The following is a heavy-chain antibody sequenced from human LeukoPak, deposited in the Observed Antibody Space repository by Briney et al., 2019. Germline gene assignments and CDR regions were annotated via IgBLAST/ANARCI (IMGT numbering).Heavy chain of an antibody. CDR3: ARVLREWLLFGWFDP. CDR2: INSDESTT. D-gene: IGHD3-3*01. V-gene: IGHV3-74*01. Sequence: QPGGSLRLSCAASGFTFSNYWMHWVRQAPGKGLVWVSRINSDESTTTYADSAKGRFTISRDNAKNSLYLQMNSLRAEDTAVYYCARVLREWLLFGWFDPWGQGTLVTVSS. J-gene: IGHJ5*02. CDR1: GFTFSNYW.